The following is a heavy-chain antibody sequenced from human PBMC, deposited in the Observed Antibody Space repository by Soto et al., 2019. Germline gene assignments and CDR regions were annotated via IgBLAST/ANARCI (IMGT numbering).Heavy chain of an antibody. D-gene: IGHD2-2*02. Sequence: QVQLVESGGGLVKPGGSLRLSCAASGFTFSDYYMSWIRQAPGKGLEWVSYISSSGSTIYYADSVKGRFTISRDNSKNSLYLQMNSLGAEDTAEYYSAGGGLGYCSSTSCYSIAAARFDPWGQGTLVTVSS. CDR2: ISSSGSTI. CDR3: AGGGLGYCSSTSCYSIAAARFDP. CDR1: GFTFSDYY. J-gene: IGHJ5*02. V-gene: IGHV3-11*01.